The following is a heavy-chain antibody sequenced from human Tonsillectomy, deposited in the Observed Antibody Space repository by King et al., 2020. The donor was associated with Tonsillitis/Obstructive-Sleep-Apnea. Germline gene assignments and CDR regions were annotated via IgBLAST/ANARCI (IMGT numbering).Heavy chain of an antibody. CDR3: ARGDSSSDYFDY. CDR2: IYYSGST. D-gene: IGHD6-6*01. V-gene: IGHV4-39*02. J-gene: IGHJ4*02. CDR1: GGSISSSSY. Sequence: QLQESGPGLVKPSETLSLTCSVSGGSISSSSYCWIRQTPGKGLEWIGSIYYSGSTYYNPSLKSRVTISVDTSKNQFSLKLTSVTAADTAVYYCARGDSSSDYFDYWGQGTVVTVSS.